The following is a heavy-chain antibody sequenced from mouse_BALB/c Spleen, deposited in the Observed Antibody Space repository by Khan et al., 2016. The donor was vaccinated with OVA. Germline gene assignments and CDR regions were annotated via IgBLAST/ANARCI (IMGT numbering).Heavy chain of an antibody. CDR1: GDSITSGF. CDR3: ARSTYRYAFAY. CDR2: MIYSGYT. V-gene: IGHV3-8*02. Sequence: MQLEESGPSLVQPSQTLSLTCSVTGDSITSGFWSWIRKFPGNKLEYMGYMIYSGYTYYNPSLNGRFSITRHTSKNQYYLQLNSVTTEDTATYYCARSTYRYAFAYWGQGTLVTVSA. D-gene: IGHD2-14*01. J-gene: IGHJ3*01.